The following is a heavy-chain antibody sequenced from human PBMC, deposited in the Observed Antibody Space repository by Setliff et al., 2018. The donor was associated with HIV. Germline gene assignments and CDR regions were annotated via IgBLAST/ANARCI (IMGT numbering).Heavy chain of an antibody. J-gene: IGHJ4*02. CDR1: GYTFTSYA. Sequence: ASVKVSCKASGYTFTSYAMHWVRQAPGQRLEWMGWINAGNGNTKYSQKFQGRVTITRDTSANTAYMELSSLRSEDTAVYYCARSLAQMTTVTTGVDYWGQGTLVTVPQ. CDR2: INAGNGNT. V-gene: IGHV1-3*01. CDR3: ARSLAQMTTVTTGVDY. D-gene: IGHD4-17*01.